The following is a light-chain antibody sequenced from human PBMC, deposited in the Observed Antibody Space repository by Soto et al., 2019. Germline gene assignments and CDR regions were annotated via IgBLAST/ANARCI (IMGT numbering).Light chain of an antibody. CDR3: CSYAGRYTYV. V-gene: IGLV2-11*01. J-gene: IGLJ1*01. CDR1: SSDVGGYNY. Sequence: QSALTQPRSVSLSPGQSVTMSCTGASSDVGGYNYVSWYQQHPGKAPKLMIYDVSKRPSGVPDRFSGSKSGNTASLTISGLQTEDEADYYCCSYAGRYTYVFGTGTKVTVL. CDR2: DVS.